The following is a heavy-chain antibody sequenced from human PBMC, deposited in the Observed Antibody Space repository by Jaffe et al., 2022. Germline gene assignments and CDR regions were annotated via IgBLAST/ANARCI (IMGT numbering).Heavy chain of an antibody. D-gene: IGHD4-17*01. CDR1: GYTFTGYY. V-gene: IGHV1-2*06. J-gene: IGHJ4*02. Sequence: QVQLVQSGAEVKKPGASVKVSCKASGYTFTGYYMHWVRQAPGQGLEWMGRINPNSGGTNYAQKFQGRVTMTRDTSISTAYMELSRLRSDDTAVYYCAREIRTVTITHLFDYWGQGTLVTVSS. CDR2: INPNSGGT. CDR3: AREIRTVTITHLFDY.